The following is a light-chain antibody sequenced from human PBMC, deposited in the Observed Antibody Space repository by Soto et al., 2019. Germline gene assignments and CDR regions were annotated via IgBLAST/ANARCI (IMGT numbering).Light chain of an antibody. CDR2: ASS. V-gene: IGKV1-9*01. J-gene: IGKJ4*01. CDR3: QRLT. CDR1: QGLSNY. Sequence: DIQLTQSPSFLSASVGDRVTITCRASQGLSNYLAWYQQKPGKAPKLLIYASSTLKSGVPSRFSGSGSGTEFTLTISSLQPEDFATYYCQRLTFGGGTKVEIK.